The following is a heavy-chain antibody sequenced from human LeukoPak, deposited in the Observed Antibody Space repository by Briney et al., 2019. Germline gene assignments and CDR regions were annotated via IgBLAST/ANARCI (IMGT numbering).Heavy chain of an antibody. CDR2: INPNSGGT. J-gene: IGHJ6*03. V-gene: IGHV1-2*02. D-gene: IGHD2-21*01. CDR3: ARGLASYMDV. CDR1: GYTFSGYY. Sequence: ASVKVSCKASGYTFSGYYIHWVRQAPGQGLEWMGWINPNSGGTNYAQNFQGRVTMTRDTSTSTSYMELSRLRSDDTAVYYCARGLASYMDVWGKGTTVTVSS.